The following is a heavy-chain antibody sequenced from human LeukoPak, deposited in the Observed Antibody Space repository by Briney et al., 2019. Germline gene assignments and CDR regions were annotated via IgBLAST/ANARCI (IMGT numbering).Heavy chain of an antibody. D-gene: IGHD3-22*01. J-gene: IGHJ5*02. CDR3: ARVDDTSGQNWFDP. CDR1: GFTFSSYW. Sequence: GGSLRLSCAASGFTFSSYWMHWVRQAPGKGLVCVSRINTDGSRTNYADSVKGRFTISRDNAKNTLYLQMNSLRADDTAVYYCARVDDTSGQNWFDPWGQGTLVTVSS. V-gene: IGHV3-74*01. CDR2: INTDGSRT.